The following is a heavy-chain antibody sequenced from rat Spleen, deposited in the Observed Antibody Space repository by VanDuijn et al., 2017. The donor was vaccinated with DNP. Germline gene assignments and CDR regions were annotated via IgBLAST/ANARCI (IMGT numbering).Heavy chain of an antibody. CDR3: TTGGPYY. J-gene: IGHJ2*01. CDR1: GFTFSNYG. CDR2: ITNSGGST. V-gene: IGHV5-27*01. Sequence: EVQLVESGGGLVQPGRSLKLSCAASGFTFSNYGMAWVRQAPTKGLEWVASITNSGGSTYYRDSVKGRFTISRDNAKSTLYLQMDSLRSEDTATYYCTTGGPYYWGQGVMVTVSS.